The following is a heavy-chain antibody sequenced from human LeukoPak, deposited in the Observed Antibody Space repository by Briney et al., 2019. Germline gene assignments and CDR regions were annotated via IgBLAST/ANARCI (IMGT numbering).Heavy chain of an antibody. CDR3: AELGITMIGGV. J-gene: IGHJ6*04. D-gene: IGHD3-10*02. CDR1: GFTFSDAW. Sequence: GGSLRLSCAASGFTFSDAWMNWVRQAPGKGLEWVSYISSSGSTIYYADSVKGRFTISRDNAKNSLYLQMNSLRAEDTAVYYCAELGITMIGGVWGKGTTVTISS. CDR2: ISSSGSTI. V-gene: IGHV3-11*04.